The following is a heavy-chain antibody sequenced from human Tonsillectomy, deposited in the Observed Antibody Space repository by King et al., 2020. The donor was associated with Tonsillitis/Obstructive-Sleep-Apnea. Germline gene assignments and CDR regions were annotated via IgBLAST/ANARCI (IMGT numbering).Heavy chain of an antibody. D-gene: IGHD1-26*01. CDR1: GFTFSSCA. J-gene: IGHJ4*02. V-gene: IGHV3-23*04. CDR3: AKVVGSYYFDY. Sequence: VQLVESGGGLVQPGGSLSLSCAASGFTFSSCAMSWVRQAPGKGLEWGSAISGSGGSTNYAYSVKGRFTVSRDNSKNTLYLQMNSLRAADTAVYYCAKVVGSYYFDYWGQGTLVTVSS. CDR2: ISGSGGST.